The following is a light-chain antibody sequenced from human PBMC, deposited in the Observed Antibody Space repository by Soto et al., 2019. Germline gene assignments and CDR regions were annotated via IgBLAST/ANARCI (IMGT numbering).Light chain of an antibody. V-gene: IGKV1-39*01. CDR1: QNINND. J-gene: IGKJ1*01. CDR3: QQSFNSPRT. Sequence: DIPMTQSPSSLSASVGDRVSITCRTSQNINNDLNWYQQKPGKAPNLLIYATSTLQTGVPSRFSGSGSGTDFILTISSLQPEDFATYYCQQSFNSPRTFGQGTKVEVK. CDR2: ATS.